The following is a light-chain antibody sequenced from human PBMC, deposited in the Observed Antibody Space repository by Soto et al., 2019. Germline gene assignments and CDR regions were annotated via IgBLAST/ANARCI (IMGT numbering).Light chain of an antibody. CDR3: QSYDSDLTESYV. J-gene: IGLJ1*01. V-gene: IGLV1-40*01. CDR2: HNT. CDR1: SSSIGNNY. Sequence: QSVLTQPPSVSAAPGQKVTISCSGSSSSIGNNYVSWYQQLPGTAPKLLIYHNTNRPSGVPDRFSGSKSGASASLAITGLQAEDEADYYCQSYDSDLTESYVFGTGTKVT.